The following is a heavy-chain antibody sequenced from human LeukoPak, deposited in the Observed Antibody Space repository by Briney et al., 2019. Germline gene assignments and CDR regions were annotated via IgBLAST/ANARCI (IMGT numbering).Heavy chain of an antibody. D-gene: IGHD3-16*01. CDR2: IANNGNT. J-gene: IGHJ4*02. CDR1: GFAFVNYG. CDR3: ARGGAIGVDY. V-gene: IGHV1-18*01. Sequence: ASVKVSCESSGFAFVNYGFTWVRQATGQGLGWMGWIANNGNTNYPQHRQGRVTLTTALTTRPAYMELRSLRSGDTGVYFCARGGAIGVDYWGQGTPVTVSS.